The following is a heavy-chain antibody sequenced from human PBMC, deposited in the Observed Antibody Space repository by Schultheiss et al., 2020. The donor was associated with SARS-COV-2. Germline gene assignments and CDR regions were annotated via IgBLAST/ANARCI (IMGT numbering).Heavy chain of an antibody. CDR3: ARELKVPAAPWYYYYYMDV. CDR2: IYYSGST. CDR1: GGSISSYY. D-gene: IGHD2-2*01. J-gene: IGHJ6*03. V-gene: IGHV4-59*01. Sequence: SETLSLTCTVSGGSISSYYWSWIRQPPGKGLEWIGYIYYSGSTNYNPSLKSRVTISVDTSKNQFSLKLSSVTAADTAVYYCARELKVPAAPWYYYYYMDVWGKGTTVTVSS.